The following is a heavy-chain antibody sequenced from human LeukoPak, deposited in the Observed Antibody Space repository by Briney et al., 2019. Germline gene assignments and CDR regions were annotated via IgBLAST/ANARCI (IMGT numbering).Heavy chain of an antibody. J-gene: IGHJ5*01. CDR2: IYSGGST. Sequence: PGGSLRLSCAASGFTFSNAWMSWVRQAPGKGLEWVSVIYSGGSTYYADSVKDRFTISRDNSKNTVYLQMNSLRADDTAVYYCARSGWFDSWGQGTLVTVSS. V-gene: IGHV3-66*01. CDR1: GFTFSNAW. D-gene: IGHD3-3*01. CDR3: ARSGWFDS.